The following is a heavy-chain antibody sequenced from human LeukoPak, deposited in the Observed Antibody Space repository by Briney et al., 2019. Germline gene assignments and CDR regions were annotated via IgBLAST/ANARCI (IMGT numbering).Heavy chain of an antibody. CDR3: ARAWSYYPNYYFDY. CDR1: GGSISSYY. CDR2: IYYSGST. V-gene: IGHV4-59*01. J-gene: IGHJ4*02. D-gene: IGHD3-10*01. Sequence: TETLSLTCTVSGGSISSYYWSWIRQPPGKGPEWIGYIYYSGSTNYNPSLKSRVTISVDTSKNQFSLKLSSVTAADTAVYYCARAWSYYPNYYFDYWGQGTLVTVSS.